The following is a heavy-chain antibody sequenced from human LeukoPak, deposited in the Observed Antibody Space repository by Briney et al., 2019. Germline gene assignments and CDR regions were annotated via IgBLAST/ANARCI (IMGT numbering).Heavy chain of an antibody. Sequence: ASVKVSCKASGYTFTGYYMHWVRQAPGQGLEWMGWINPNSGGTNYAQKFQGRVTMTRDTSISIAYMELSRLRSDDTAVYYCATTPPPGIGIAVDYWGQGTLVTVSS. V-gene: IGHV1-2*02. CDR1: GYTFTGYY. D-gene: IGHD6-19*01. J-gene: IGHJ4*02. CDR2: INPNSGGT. CDR3: ATTPPPGIGIAVDY.